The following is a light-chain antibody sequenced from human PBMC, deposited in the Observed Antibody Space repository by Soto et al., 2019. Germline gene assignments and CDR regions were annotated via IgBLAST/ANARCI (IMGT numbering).Light chain of an antibody. Sequence: PTPGTLSSSPGGRATLSCRASQAVSSNYLAWYQQKPGQAPRLLISGASGRATGVPDRFSGSGSGTEFTLTIDRLESEDFAVYFCQQYGDLPWTFGQGTKVDIK. CDR1: QAVSSNY. CDR3: QQYGDLPWT. V-gene: IGKV3-20*01. J-gene: IGKJ1*01. CDR2: GAS.